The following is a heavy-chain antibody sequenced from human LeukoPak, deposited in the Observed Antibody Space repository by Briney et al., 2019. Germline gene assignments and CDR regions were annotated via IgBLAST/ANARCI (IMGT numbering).Heavy chain of an antibody. V-gene: IGHV3-21*01. CDR1: GFTFSNYR. CDR3: ARDTDYYDSSGYYYYFDY. J-gene: IGHJ4*02. Sequence: VGSLRLSCAASGFTFSNYRMNWVRQAPGRGLEWVSSITSSGSYIYYADSVKGRFTTSRDNAKNSLYLQMNSLRAEDTAVYYCARDTDYYDSSGYYYYFDYWGQGTLVTVSS. CDR2: ITSSGSYI. D-gene: IGHD3-22*01.